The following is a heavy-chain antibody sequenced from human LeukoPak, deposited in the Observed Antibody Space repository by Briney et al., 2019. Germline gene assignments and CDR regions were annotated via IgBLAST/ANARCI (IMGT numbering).Heavy chain of an antibody. Sequence: SETLSLTCTVSGGSISSGGYYWSWIRQHPGKGLEWIGYIYYSGSTYYNPSLKSRVTISVDTSKNQFSLKLSSVTAADTAVYYCARSSYSSSSSVWGQGTMVTASS. CDR2: IYYSGST. D-gene: IGHD6-6*01. V-gene: IGHV4-31*03. CDR3: ARSSYSSSSSV. J-gene: IGHJ3*01. CDR1: GGSISSGGYY.